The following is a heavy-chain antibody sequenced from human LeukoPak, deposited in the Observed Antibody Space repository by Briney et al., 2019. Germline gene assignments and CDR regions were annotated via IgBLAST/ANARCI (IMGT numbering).Heavy chain of an antibody. CDR3: AREVAYTGSDFGLDS. J-gene: IGHJ5*01. CDR2: ISSDGSAI. V-gene: IGHV3-48*03. D-gene: IGHD5-12*01. Sequence: PGGSLRLSCVASGFTFRSYEMNWVRQAPGKGLEWLSYISSDGSAIYYADSVKGRFTISRDNAKNSLFLQMNGLRAEDTSIYYCAREVAYTGSDFGLDSWGQGTLVTVSS. CDR1: GFTFRSYE.